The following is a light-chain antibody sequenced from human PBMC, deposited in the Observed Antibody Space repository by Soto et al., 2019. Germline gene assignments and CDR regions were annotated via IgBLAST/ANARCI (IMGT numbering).Light chain of an antibody. CDR3: QQYYSYPT. Sequence: AIRMTQSPSSLSASTGDRVTITCRASQGISSYLAWYQQKPGKAPKLLIYAASTLQSGVPSRFSGSGSGTDFTLTISGLQSEDCATYYCQQYYSYPTFGQGTKVEIK. V-gene: IGKV1-8*01. J-gene: IGKJ1*01. CDR1: QGISSY. CDR2: AAS.